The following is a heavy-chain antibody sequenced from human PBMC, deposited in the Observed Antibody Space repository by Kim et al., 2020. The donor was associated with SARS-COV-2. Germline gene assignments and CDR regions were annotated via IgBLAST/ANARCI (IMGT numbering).Heavy chain of an antibody. CDR3: ARSEGSGWYWWFDP. D-gene: IGHD6-19*01. CDR2: ISSSGSTI. V-gene: IGHV3-48*03. CDR1: GFTFSSYE. Sequence: GGSLRLSCAASGFTFSSYEMNWVRQAPGKGLEWVSYISSSGSTIYYADSVKGRFTISRDNAKNSLYLQMNSLRAEDTAVYYCARSEGSGWYWWFDPWGQGTLVTVSS. J-gene: IGHJ5*02.